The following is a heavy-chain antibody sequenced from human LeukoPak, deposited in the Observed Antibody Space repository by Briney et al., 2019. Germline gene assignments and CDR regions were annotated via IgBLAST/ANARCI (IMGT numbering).Heavy chain of an antibody. D-gene: IGHD2-15*01. CDR2: INHSGST. Sequence: SETLSLTCAVYGGSFSGYYWSWIRQPPGKGLEWIGEINHSGSTNYNPSLKSRVTISVDTSNNRFSLSLSAVTAADTAIYYCARDTRTAQGFDYWGQGILVTVSS. V-gene: IGHV4-34*01. CDR1: GGSFSGYY. J-gene: IGHJ4*02. CDR3: ARDTRTAQGFDY.